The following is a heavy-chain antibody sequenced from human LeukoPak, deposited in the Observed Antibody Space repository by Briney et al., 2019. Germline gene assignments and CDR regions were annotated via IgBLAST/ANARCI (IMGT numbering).Heavy chain of an antibody. CDR3: AREGSGSYYWFDP. J-gene: IGHJ5*02. CDR1: GFTFSSYS. V-gene: IGHV3-21*01. Sequence: GGSLRLSCAAAGFTFSSYSMNWVRQAPGKGLEWVSSISGSSSYIYYAASVKGRFTITRDNAKNSLYLQMNRLSAEDTAVYYGAREGSGSYYWFDPWGQGTLVTVSS. CDR2: ISGSSSYI. D-gene: IGHD1-26*01.